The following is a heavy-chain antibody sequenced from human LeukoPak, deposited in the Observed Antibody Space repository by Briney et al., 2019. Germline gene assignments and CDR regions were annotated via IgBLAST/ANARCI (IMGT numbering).Heavy chain of an antibody. Sequence: GGSLRLSCAASGFSFSNYDMHWVRQAPGKGLECVAVIWYDGSNKYYADSVKGRFTISRDNSKNTLYLQMNSLRVEDTAVYYCARGDPTVTTKQNFDYWGQGTLVTVSS. D-gene: IGHD4-17*01. CDR3: ARGDPTVTTKQNFDY. CDR1: GFSFSNYD. J-gene: IGHJ4*02. V-gene: IGHV3-33*01. CDR2: IWYDGSNK.